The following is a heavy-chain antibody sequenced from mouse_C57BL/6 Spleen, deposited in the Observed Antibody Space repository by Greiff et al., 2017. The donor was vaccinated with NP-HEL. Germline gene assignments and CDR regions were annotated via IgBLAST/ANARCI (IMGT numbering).Heavy chain of an antibody. Sequence: EVKLVESGGGLVKPGGSLKLSCAASGFTFSDYGMHWVRQAPEKGLEWVAYISSGSSTIYYADTVKGRFTISRDNAKNTLFLQMTSLRSEDTAMYYCARKWDFYYAMDYWGQGTSVTVSS. CDR1: GFTFSDYG. V-gene: IGHV5-17*01. D-gene: IGHD1-3*01. CDR3: ARKWDFYYAMDY. CDR2: ISSGSSTI. J-gene: IGHJ4*01.